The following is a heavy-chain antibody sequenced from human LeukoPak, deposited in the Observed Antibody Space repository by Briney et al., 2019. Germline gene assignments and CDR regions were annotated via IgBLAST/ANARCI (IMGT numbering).Heavy chain of an antibody. CDR3: AKRVFAAAQDYFFDY. D-gene: IGHD2-15*01. J-gene: IGHJ4*02. CDR2: VSSSGGST. CDR1: RFTFSSYA. V-gene: IGHV3-23*01. Sequence: GGSLRLSCAASRFTFSSYAMTWVRQAPGKGLEWVSAVSSSGGSTFYADSVKGRFTISRDNSKNTLFLQMNSLRAEDTAIYYCAKRVFAAAQDYFFDYWGPGTLVTVSS.